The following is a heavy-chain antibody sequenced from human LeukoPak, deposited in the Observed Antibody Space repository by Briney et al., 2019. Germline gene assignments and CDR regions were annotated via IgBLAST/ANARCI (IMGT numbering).Heavy chain of an antibody. V-gene: IGHV3-9*01. J-gene: IGHJ4*02. Sequence: GGSPRLSCAASGFSFDDYAMHWVRQAPGKGLEWVSCISWNSGSIGYADSVKGRFTISRDNAKNSLFLQMNNLRVDDTAVYYCVRDYRGGWNDYWGQGTLVTVSS. D-gene: IGHD1-26*01. CDR3: VRDYRGGWNDY. CDR2: ISWNSGSI. CDR1: GFSFDDYA.